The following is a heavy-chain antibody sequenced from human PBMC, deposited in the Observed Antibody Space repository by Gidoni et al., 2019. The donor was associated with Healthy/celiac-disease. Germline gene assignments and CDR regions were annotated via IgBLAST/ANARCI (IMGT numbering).Heavy chain of an antibody. V-gene: IGHV3-30*18. J-gene: IGHJ6*02. D-gene: IGHD2-2*01. CDR2: ISYDGSNK. CDR3: AKDLVVVPAARNPLALDYYYCYGMDV. Sequence: VRQAPGKGLEWVAVISYDGSNKYYADSVKGRFTISRDNSKNTLYLQMNSLRAEDTAVYYCAKDLVVVPAARNPLALDYYYCYGMDVWGQGTTVTVSS.